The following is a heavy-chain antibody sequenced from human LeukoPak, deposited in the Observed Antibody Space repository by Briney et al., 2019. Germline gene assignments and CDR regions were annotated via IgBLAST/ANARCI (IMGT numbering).Heavy chain of an antibody. J-gene: IGHJ4*02. Sequence: NASETLSLTCTVSGGSISSRSYYWGWIRQPPGKGLEWIGSIYYSGSTYYNPSLKSRVTISVDTSKNQFSLKLSSVTAADTAVYYCARRGYDSSGYYYAYWGQGTLVTVSS. D-gene: IGHD3-22*01. V-gene: IGHV4-39*01. CDR3: ARRGYDSSGYYYAY. CDR2: IYYSGST. CDR1: GGSISSRSYY.